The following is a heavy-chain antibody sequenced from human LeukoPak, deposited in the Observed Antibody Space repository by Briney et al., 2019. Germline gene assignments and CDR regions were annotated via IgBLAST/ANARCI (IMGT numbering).Heavy chain of an antibody. CDR1: GFSFSSYA. D-gene: IGHD2-2*01. V-gene: IGHV3-23*01. CDR2: ITASGSST. J-gene: IGHJ6*02. Sequence: PGGSLRLSCAASGFSFSSYAMTWVRQAPRKGLEWVSAITASGSSTYYVDSVKGRFTISRDNSKNTLYPQMNSLRAEDMAVYYCVKGGCTITDCYDTYHYGLDVWGQGTTVTVSS. CDR3: VKGGCTITDCYDTYHYGLDV.